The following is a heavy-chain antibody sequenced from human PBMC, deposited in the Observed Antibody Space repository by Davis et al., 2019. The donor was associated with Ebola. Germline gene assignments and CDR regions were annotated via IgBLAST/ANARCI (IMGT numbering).Heavy chain of an antibody. CDR1: GFTFGGYS. Sequence: PGVSLRLSCTGSGFTFGGYSMNWFRQAPGKGLEWVGLIRSKAYSATTEYAASVKGRFTISRDDSKSIAYLQMDSLKTEDTAVYYCARDRFSTDYYYYYIDVWGKGTTVTVSS. V-gene: IGHV3-49*03. CDR2: IRSKAYSATT. D-gene: IGHD2-2*01. J-gene: IGHJ6*03. CDR3: ARDRFSTDYYYYYIDV.